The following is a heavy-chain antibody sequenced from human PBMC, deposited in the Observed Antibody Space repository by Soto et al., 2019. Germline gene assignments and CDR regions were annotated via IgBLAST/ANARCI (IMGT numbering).Heavy chain of an antibody. J-gene: IGHJ4*02. CDR3: VGSSFWYRF. CDR1: GFTFTDYW. V-gene: IGHV3-74*01. D-gene: IGHD6-19*01. Sequence: EVQLVESGGDLVQPGGSLRLSCGTSGFTFTDYWMHWVRHPPGEGLVWVSLINSDGSHTRYADSVKGRFTLSRDNAKYTLYLQVIRLRAEDTAVYYWVGSSFWYRFWGPGTLSTVCS. CDR2: INSDGSHT.